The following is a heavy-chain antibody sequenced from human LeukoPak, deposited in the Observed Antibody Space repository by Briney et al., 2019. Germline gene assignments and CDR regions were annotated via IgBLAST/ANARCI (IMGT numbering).Heavy chain of an antibody. CDR1: GGAISSYY. CDR3: ARGYFDWFLDN. CDR2: IYYTGST. V-gene: IGHV4-59*01. D-gene: IGHD3-9*01. Sequence: SETLSLTCTVSGGAISSYYWTWFRQPPGQGLEWIGYIYYTGSTNYNPSLDSRVTISVDMSKNQVSLNLKYVTAADTAVYYCARGYFDWFLDNWGRGTLVTVSS. J-gene: IGHJ4*02.